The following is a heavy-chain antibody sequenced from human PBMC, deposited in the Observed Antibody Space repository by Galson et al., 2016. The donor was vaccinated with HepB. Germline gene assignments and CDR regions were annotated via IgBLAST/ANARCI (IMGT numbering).Heavy chain of an antibody. J-gene: IGHJ5*01. Sequence: CAISGDSVSSNSAVWNWIRQSPSRGLEWLGRTYYGSNWLSDYAASVRSRITVNADTPKNQFSLHLNSVTPDETAVYYCARTGRRQVGTGDWFDSWGQGILVTVSS. CDR3: ARTGRRQVGTGDWFDS. V-gene: IGHV6-1*01. CDR2: TYYGSNWLS. D-gene: IGHD1-1*01. CDR1: GDSVSSNSAV.